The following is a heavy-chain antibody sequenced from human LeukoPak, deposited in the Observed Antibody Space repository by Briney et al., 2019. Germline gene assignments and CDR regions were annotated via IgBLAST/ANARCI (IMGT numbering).Heavy chain of an antibody. CDR1: GFTFSSYG. V-gene: IGHV3-30*02. Sequence: PGGSLRLSCAASGFTFSSYGMHWVRQAPGKGLEWVAFIRYDGSNKYYADSVKGRFTISRDNSKNTLYLQMNSLRAEDTAVYYCAKDRGSPSVFDYWGQGTLVTVSS. CDR3: AKDRGSPSVFDY. D-gene: IGHD1-26*01. CDR2: IRYDGSNK. J-gene: IGHJ4*02.